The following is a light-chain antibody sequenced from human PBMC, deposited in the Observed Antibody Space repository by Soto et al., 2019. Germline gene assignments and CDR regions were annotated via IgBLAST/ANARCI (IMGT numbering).Light chain of an antibody. CDR3: QQYGTSPPT. Sequence: EIVLTQSPGTLSLSPGERATLSCRASQSVSRNSLAWYQQQPGQAPRLLIYGASSRATDIPDRFSGSGSGTEFTLIVSRLEPEDFAVYFCQQYGTSPPTFGPGPKVDIK. J-gene: IGKJ3*01. CDR1: QSVSRNS. V-gene: IGKV3-20*01. CDR2: GAS.